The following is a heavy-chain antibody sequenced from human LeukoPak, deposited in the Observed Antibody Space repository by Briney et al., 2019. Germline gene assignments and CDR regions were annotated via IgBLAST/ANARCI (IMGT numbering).Heavy chain of an antibody. D-gene: IGHD2-8*01. J-gene: IGHJ4*02. V-gene: IGHV4-31*03. CDR1: GDSISSGGYF. CDR3: ARGVDLGVYVYC. Sequence: SQTLSLTCTVSGDSISSGGYFWNWIRQHPGKGLEWIWYIYHSGGTKYNPSFESRITISVDTPKNQFSLKLRAVTAADTAVYFCARGVDLGVYVYCWGQGILVTASS. CDR2: IYHSGGT.